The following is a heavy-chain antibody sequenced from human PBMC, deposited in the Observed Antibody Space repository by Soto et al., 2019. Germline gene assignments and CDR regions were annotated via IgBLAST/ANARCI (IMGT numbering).Heavy chain of an antibody. V-gene: IGHV4-59*01. CDR1: PDYIHPYF. CDR3: ARGQSFNFWSGLKYYFDH. Sequence: SETLSLTWTVTPDYIHPYFWTWFRQPPGKSLEWVGYVSWNGTTDYTPSLSSRVTISIDRPNSQFSLRLTSVTAADTAVYYCARGQSFNFWSGLKYYFDHWGQGALVTVSS. D-gene: IGHD3-3*01. J-gene: IGHJ4*02. CDR2: VSWNGTT.